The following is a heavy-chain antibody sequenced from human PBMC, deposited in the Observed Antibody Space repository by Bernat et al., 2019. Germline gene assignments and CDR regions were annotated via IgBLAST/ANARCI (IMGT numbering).Heavy chain of an antibody. Sequence: EVQLLESGGGLVQPGGSLRLSCAASGFTFSSYAMSWVRQAPGKGLDWVSAISGSGGSTYYADSVKGRFTVSRDNSKNTLYLQMNSLGAEDTAVYYCRSEWHMITFGGVPDYWGQGTLVTVSS. CDR1: GFTFSSYA. CDR3: RSEWHMITFGGVPDY. J-gene: IGHJ4*02. V-gene: IGHV3-23*01. D-gene: IGHD3-16*01. CDR2: ISGSGGST.